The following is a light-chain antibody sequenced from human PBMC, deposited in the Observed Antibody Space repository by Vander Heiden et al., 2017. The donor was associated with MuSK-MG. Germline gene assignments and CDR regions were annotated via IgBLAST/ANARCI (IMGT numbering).Light chain of an antibody. CDR2: SAS. V-gene: IGKV1-12*01. J-gene: IGKJ4*01. CDR1: QGVSNW. Sequence: DVQMTQSPSFVSASVGDTVTMICRASQGVSNWVAWFQQKPGKAPRLLICSASRLPSGVPARFSASGSGTHFSLTITGLQPEDIATYCCQQTHPFRSRTFGGGTKV. CDR3: QQTHPFRSRT.